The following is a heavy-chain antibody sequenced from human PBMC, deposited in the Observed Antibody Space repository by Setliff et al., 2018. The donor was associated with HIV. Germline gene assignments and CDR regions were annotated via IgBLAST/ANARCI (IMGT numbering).Heavy chain of an antibody. CDR2: TTPLLGTT. Sequence: SVKVSCKASGNTFSSYGITWVRQAPGQGLEWMGGTTPLLGTTNYAQKFQGRVTITTDEPTNTVYMELSGLRSEDTAVYYCATRRGAKIFGVVITPYYYGMDVWGQGTTVTVSS. D-gene: IGHD3-3*01. CDR3: ATRRGAKIFGVVITPYYYGMDV. CDR1: GNTFSSYG. J-gene: IGHJ6*02. V-gene: IGHV1-69*05.